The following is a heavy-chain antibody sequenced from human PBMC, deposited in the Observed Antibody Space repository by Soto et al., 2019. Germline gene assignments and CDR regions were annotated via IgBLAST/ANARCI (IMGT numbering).Heavy chain of an antibody. Sequence: GGSLRLSCAASGFTFSSYGLHWVRQAPGKGLEWVAVISYDGSNKYHADSVKGRFTISRDNSKNTLYLQMNSLRVEDTAVYYCTKDARVSSGWPPHFDYWGQGTLVTVSS. J-gene: IGHJ4*02. V-gene: IGHV3-30*18. CDR1: GFTFSSYG. CDR2: ISYDGSNK. D-gene: IGHD6-19*01. CDR3: TKDARVSSGWPPHFDY.